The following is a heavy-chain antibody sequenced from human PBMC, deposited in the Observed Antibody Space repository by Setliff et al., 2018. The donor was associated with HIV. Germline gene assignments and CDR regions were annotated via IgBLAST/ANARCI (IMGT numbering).Heavy chain of an antibody. CDR3: VRGGDTSSWYWGRWFDP. V-gene: IGHV4-34*01. J-gene: IGHJ5*02. Sequence: SETLSLTCAVYGASLSGDYWTWIRQPPGKGLQWIGDVTHSRRTNYNPSLQTRVAISVDTSKNQFSLRLNSVTAADTAVYYCVRGGDTSSWYWGRWFDPWGQGTLVTVSS. D-gene: IGHD6-13*01. CDR2: VTHSRRT. CDR1: GASLSGDY.